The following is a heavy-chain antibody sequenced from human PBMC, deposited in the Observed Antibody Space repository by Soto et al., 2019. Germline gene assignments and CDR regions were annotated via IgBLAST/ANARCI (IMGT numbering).Heavy chain of an antibody. J-gene: IGHJ2*01. CDR3: ASGPQLSTHYYWYFDL. Sequence: SETLSLTCTVSGGSISSSSYYWGWIRQPPGKGLEWIGSIYYSGSTYYNPSLKSRVTISVDTSKNQFSLKLSSVTAADTAVYYCASGPQLSTHYYWYFDLWGRGTLVTVSS. D-gene: IGHD6-13*01. V-gene: IGHV4-39*01. CDR2: IYYSGST. CDR1: GGSISSSSYY.